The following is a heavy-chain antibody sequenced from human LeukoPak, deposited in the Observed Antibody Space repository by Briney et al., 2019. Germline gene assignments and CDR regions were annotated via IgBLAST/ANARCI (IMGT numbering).Heavy chain of an antibody. D-gene: IGHD3-3*01. CDR3: ASGNYDFWSGYYNDY. J-gene: IGHJ4*02. CDR2: IYYSGST. CDR1: GGSISSSSYY. Sequence: SETLSLTCTVSGGSISSSSYYWGWIRQPPGKGLEWIGSIYYSGSTYYNPSLKSRVTISVDTSKNQFSLKLSSVTAADTAVYYYASGNYDFWSGYYNDYWGQGTLVTVSS. V-gene: IGHV4-39*07.